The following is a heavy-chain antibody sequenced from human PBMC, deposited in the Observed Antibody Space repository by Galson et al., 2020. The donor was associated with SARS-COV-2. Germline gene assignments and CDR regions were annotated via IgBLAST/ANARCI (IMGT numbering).Heavy chain of an antibody. D-gene: IGHD3-9*01. J-gene: IGHJ6*03. Sequence: SETLSLTCTVSGGSIYKMNYFWAWIRQSPGKGLEWIGSIYYSGTTYYTPSLESRVTISVDTSQNQFSLNLTSVTAADTALYYCARRVYFIDPRYHYHIDVWGKGTSVTVSS. CDR1: GGSIYKMNYF. V-gene: IGHV4-39*01. CDR3: ARRVYFIDPRYHYHIDV. CDR2: IYYSGTT.